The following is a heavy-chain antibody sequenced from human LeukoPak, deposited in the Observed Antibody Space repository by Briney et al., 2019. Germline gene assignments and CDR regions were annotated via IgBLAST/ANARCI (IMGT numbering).Heavy chain of an antibody. D-gene: IGHD3-10*01. CDR1: GGTFSSYA. V-gene: IGHV1-69*04. CDR3: ARDQGITMVRGVITYYFDY. J-gene: IGHJ4*02. Sequence: SVKVSCKASGGTFSSYAISWVRQAPGQGLEWMGRIIPILGIANYAQKFQGRVTITADKSTSTAYMELSSLRSEDTAVYYCARDQGITMVRGVITYYFDYWGQGTLVTVSS. CDR2: IIPILGIA.